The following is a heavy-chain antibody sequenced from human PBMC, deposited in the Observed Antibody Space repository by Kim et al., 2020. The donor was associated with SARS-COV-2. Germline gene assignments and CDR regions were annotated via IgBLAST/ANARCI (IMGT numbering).Heavy chain of an antibody. V-gene: IGHV3-15*01. CDR1: GFTFSNDW. J-gene: IGHJ4*02. CDR3: TTYEN. CDR2: IKRESDGETN. Sequence: GGSLRLSCAASGFTFSNDWMSWVRQAPGKGLEWVGGIKRESDGETNDYATPVKGRFTISSDDSENTVYLQMNSLETEDTGLYCSTTYENWGQGTLVTVSS. D-gene: IGHD3-22*01.